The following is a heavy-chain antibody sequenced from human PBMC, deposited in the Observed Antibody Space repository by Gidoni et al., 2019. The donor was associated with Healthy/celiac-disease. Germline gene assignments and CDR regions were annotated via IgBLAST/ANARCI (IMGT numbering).Heavy chain of an antibody. J-gene: IGHJ4*02. CDR2: INHSGST. CDR1: GGSFSGYY. Sequence: QVQLQQWGAGLLKPSETLSLTCAVDGGSFSGYYWSWIRQPPGKELEWIGEINHSGSTNYNPSLKSRVTISVDTSKNQFSLKLSSVTAADTAVYYCARGLWDYDKTFDYWGQGTLVTVSS. CDR3: ARGLWDYDKTFDY. D-gene: IGHD3-22*01. V-gene: IGHV4-34*01.